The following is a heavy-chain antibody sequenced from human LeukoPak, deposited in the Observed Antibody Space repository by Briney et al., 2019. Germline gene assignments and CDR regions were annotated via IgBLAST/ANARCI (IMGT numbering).Heavy chain of an antibody. J-gene: IGHJ4*02. CDR1: GFTFSSYW. D-gene: IGHD2-21*02. Sequence: PGGSLRLSCAASGFTFSSYWMVWVRQALGKGLEWVANVKQDGSEKYYVDSVKGRFTISRDNAKNSLYLQMNSLRAEDTAVYYCVLNWSGLHWGQGTLVTVSS. CDR2: VKQDGSEK. CDR3: VLNWSGLH. V-gene: IGHV3-7*03.